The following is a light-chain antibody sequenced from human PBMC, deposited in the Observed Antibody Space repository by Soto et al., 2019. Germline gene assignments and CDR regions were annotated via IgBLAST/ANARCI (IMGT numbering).Light chain of an antibody. Sequence: DIQMTQSPATLCASVGERVTMTCRASQSVRSWLAWYQQKPGTARKLLIFDASRLESGVPSRFSGSASGTEFTLTISSLQPDDFATYYCQPYDNYPLTVGGGTKVEIK. CDR2: DAS. J-gene: IGKJ4*01. CDR3: QPYDNYPLT. V-gene: IGKV1-5*01. CDR1: QSVRSW.